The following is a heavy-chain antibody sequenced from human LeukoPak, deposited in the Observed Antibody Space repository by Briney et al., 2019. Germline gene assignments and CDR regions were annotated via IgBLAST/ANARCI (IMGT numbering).Heavy chain of an antibody. Sequence: ASVKVSCKASGYTFTSYGVCWVRQAPGQGVEWMGWISASNGNTNFAQKHQGRVTLTTDTSTSTAYMELRSLTSDDTAVYYCARYPLSYSSNWHYYFDYWGQGTLLTVSS. D-gene: IGHD6-13*01. V-gene: IGHV1-18*01. CDR1: GYTFTSYG. CDR2: ISASNGNT. CDR3: ARYPLSYSSNWHYYFDY. J-gene: IGHJ4*02.